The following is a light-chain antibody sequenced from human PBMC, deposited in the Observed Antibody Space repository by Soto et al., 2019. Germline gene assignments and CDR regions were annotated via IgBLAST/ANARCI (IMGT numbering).Light chain of an antibody. CDR2: STS. CDR3: QQSYSSPWT. CDR1: QGVSKY. J-gene: IGKJ1*01. Sequence: DIPLTQSPSSLSASVGDRVTITCRGSQGVSKYLNWYHQKPGRAPMLLIYSTSNLQHGVPSRFSGNGSGPNFTLTIASLQPEDLGTYYCQQSYSSPWTFGQGTRV. V-gene: IGKV1-39*01.